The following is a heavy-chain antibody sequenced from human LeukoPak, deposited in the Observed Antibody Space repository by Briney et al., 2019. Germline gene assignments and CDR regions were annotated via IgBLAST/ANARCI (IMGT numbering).Heavy chain of an antibody. CDR2: IKGKAEGGTT. J-gene: IGHJ4*02. D-gene: IGHD5-18*01. Sequence: GGSLRLSCAASGFTFSNACMSWVRQAPGKGLEWVGHIKGKAEGGTTDYAARVQGRFTISRDDSKNTLYLQMNSLKTEDTAVYYCTTGTWIQLWLADYWGQGTLVTVSS. CDR3: TTGTWIQLWLADY. V-gene: IGHV3-15*01. CDR1: GFTFSNAC.